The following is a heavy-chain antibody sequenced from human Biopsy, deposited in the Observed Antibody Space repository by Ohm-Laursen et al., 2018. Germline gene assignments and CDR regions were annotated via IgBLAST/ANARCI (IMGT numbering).Heavy chain of an antibody. V-gene: IGHV4-39*01. J-gene: IGHJ5*02. Sequence: TLSLTWTVSGGSVSSNVHYWAWIRQPPGKGLECIGTVFHSGITFYNPSLKSRVTISIDTSKNQFSLNLSSVTAADTAVCYCARHPTGFWFDPWGQGTLVTVSS. CDR1: GGSVSSNVHY. CDR2: VFHSGIT. CDR3: ARHPTGFWFDP.